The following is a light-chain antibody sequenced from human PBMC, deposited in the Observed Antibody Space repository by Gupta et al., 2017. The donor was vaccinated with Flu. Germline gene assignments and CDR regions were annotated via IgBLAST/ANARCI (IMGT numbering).Light chain of an antibody. V-gene: IGKV1-5*03. CDR2: KAS. CDR3: QQYNSYSCT. CDR1: QSISSW. Sequence: DIQTTQSPSTLSASVGDRVTITCRASQSISSWLAWYQQKPGKAPKLLIYKASSLESGVPSRFSGSGSWTEFTLTISSLQPDDFATYYCQQYNSYSCTFGGGTKVEIK. J-gene: IGKJ4*01.